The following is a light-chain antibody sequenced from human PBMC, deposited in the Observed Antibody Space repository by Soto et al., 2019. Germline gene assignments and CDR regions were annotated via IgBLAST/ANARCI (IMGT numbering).Light chain of an antibody. CDR2: GAS. Sequence: EIVLTQSPGTLSVSPGERATLSCRASQSVSSKLAWYQQKPGQAPRLLFYGASTGATGIPARFSGSGSETDFTLSISSLQSEDFAVYYCQQYSNWPGTFGQGTKVEIK. CDR1: QSVSSK. J-gene: IGKJ1*01. CDR3: QQYSNWPGT. V-gene: IGKV3-15*01.